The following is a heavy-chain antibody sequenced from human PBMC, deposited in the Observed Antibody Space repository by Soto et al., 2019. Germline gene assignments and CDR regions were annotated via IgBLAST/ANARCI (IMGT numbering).Heavy chain of an antibody. D-gene: IGHD1-26*01. V-gene: IGHV4-59*11. J-gene: IGHJ6*02. Sequence: QVQLQESGPGLVRPSETLSLTCTASGGSISSHYWSWVRQAPGKGLEWIGHIYYRGSTNYNPSLRSRSTISVDASKSQFSLKLNSVTTADTAVYYCARDGREASGMDVWGQGTKVTVSS. CDR3: ARDGREASGMDV. CDR2: IYYRGST. CDR1: GGSISSHY.